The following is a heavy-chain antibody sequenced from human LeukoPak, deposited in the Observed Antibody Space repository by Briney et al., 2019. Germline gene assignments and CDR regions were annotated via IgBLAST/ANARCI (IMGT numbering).Heavy chain of an antibody. CDR3: ARTNLGSGWRFDY. J-gene: IGHJ4*02. CDR1: EFAFSDFY. V-gene: IGHV3-11*06. Sequence: GGSLRLSCGASEFAFSDFYMTWIRQAPGKGLEWVSYISSSSSHTNYTDSVKGRFTISRDNAKNALYLQMNSLRAEDTAVYYCARTNLGSGWRFDYWGQGTLVTVSS. D-gene: IGHD6-19*01. CDR2: ISSSSSHT.